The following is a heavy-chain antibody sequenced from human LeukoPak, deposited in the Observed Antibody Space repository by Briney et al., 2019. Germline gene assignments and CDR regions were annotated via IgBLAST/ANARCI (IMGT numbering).Heavy chain of an antibody. CDR2: ISCSSNYI. CDR3: CVRNSYDSSGYNY. J-gene: IGHJ4*02. D-gene: IGHD3-22*01. Sequence: GGSLRLSCAASGFTFSSYSMNWVRQAPGKGLEWVSSISCSSNYIYYADSVKGRFTISRDNAKNSLYLQMNSLRAEDTAVYYCCVRNSYDSSGYNYWGQGTLVTVSS. CDR1: GFTFSSYS. V-gene: IGHV3-21*01.